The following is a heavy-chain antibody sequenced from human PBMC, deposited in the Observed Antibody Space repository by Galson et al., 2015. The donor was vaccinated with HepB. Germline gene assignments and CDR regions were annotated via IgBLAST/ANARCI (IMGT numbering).Heavy chain of an antibody. CDR2: FDPEDGET. J-gene: IGHJ4*02. V-gene: IGHV1-24*01. CDR3: ATDPIVGATSGLLDY. Sequence: SVTVSCKVSGSTLTELSMHWVRQAPGKGLEWMGGFDPEDGETIYAQKFQGRVAMTEDTSTDTAYMELSSLRSEDTAVYYCATDPIVGATSGLLDYWGQGTLVTVSS. D-gene: IGHD1-26*01. CDR1: GSTLTELS.